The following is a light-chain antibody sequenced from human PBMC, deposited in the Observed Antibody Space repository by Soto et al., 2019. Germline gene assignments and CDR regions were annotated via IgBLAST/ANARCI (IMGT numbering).Light chain of an antibody. CDR3: FSFTTAWTHV. CDR2: KVS. V-gene: IGLV2-14*01. CDR1: SSDIGAYNY. J-gene: IGLJ1*01. Sequence: QSALTQPASVSGSPGQSITISCTGSSSDIGAYNYVSWFQQYPGKAPKLIISKVSNRPSGVSNRFSGSKSGTAASLTISGLQTEDEADYFCFSFTTAWTHVFGTGTKLTVL.